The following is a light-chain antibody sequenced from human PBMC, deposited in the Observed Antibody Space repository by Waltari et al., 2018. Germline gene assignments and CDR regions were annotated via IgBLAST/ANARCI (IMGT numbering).Light chain of an antibody. CDR2: GAS. V-gene: IGKV3-20*01. CDR3: QQYGSSPRT. J-gene: IGKJ1*01. CDR1: QSVSSSY. Sequence: EIVLTQSPGTLSFSPGERATLPCRASQSVSSSYLAWYQQKPGQAPRLLIYGASSRATGIPDRFSGSGSGTDFTLTISRLEPEDFAVYYCQQYGSSPRTFGQGTKVEIK.